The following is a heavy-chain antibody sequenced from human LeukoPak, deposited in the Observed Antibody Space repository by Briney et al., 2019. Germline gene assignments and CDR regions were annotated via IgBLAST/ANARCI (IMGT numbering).Heavy chain of an antibody. J-gene: IGHJ4*02. D-gene: IGHD2-2*01. Sequence: GGSLRLSCAASGNYWMHWVRQAPGKGLVWVSHINSDGSWTSYADSVKGRFTISKDNAKNTVYLQMNNLRAEDTAAYYCVSFYETYWGRGTLVTVSS. V-gene: IGHV3-74*01. CDR3: VSFYETY. CDR1: GNYW. CDR2: INSDGSWT.